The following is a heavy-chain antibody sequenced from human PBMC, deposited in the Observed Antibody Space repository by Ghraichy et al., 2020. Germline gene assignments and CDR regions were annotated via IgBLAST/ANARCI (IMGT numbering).Heavy chain of an antibody. J-gene: IGHJ4*02. V-gene: IGHV3-53*01. CDR1: GFTVSGNY. Sequence: GESLNISCAVSGFTVSGNYMTWVRQAPGKGLEWVSVIYSGGNTYYTDSVKGRFTISRDNSKNTLYLQMNSLRAEDTAVYYCARAWGNYDILTGYYFDYWGQGTLVTVSS. CDR2: IYSGGNT. CDR3: ARAWGNYDILTGYYFDY. D-gene: IGHD3-9*01.